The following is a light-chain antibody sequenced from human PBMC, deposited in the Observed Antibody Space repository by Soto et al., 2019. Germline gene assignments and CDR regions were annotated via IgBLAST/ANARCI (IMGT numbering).Light chain of an antibody. Sequence: LTQPASASGSPGQSITIPSTGTSRDVGSSDLLSCYQPHPGKVPKLILYGTTNRPSGASYLYLGSMSANTASLTVSGLQAEDETDYYCSTYTFSTSDVYGHGTKVTVL. CDR1: SRDVGSSDL. CDR3: STYTFSTSDV. V-gene: IGLV2-14*02. CDR2: GTT. J-gene: IGLJ1*01.